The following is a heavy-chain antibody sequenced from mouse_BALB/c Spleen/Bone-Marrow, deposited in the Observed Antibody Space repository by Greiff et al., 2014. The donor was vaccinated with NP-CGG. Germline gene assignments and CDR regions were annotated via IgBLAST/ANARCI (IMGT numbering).Heavy chain of an antibody. CDR1: GFTFTDYY. V-gene: IGHV7-3*02. CDR3: ARDVGRLFFDV. D-gene: IGHD3-3*01. J-gene: IGHJ1*01. CDR2: IRNKANGYTT. Sequence: DVKLVESGGGLVQPGGSLRLSCATSGFTFTDYYMNWVRQPPGMALEWLGLIRNKANGYTTDYSTSVKGRFTISRDNSQNILYLQMNTLRTEDSATYYCARDVGRLFFDVWGAGTTVTVSS.